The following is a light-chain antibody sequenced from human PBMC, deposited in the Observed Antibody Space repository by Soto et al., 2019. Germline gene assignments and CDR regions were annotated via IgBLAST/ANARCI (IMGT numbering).Light chain of an antibody. CDR1: QNISDW. V-gene: IGKV1-5*03. Sequence: DIQMTQSPSTLSASIGDRVTITCRASQNISDWLACYQQKAGKAPKVVIYRASSLESGVPRRFSGSGSGTDFTLTISRLQPDDFATYYCKQLNSHSWTFGQGTKLEIK. J-gene: IGKJ1*01. CDR2: RAS. CDR3: KQLNSHSWT.